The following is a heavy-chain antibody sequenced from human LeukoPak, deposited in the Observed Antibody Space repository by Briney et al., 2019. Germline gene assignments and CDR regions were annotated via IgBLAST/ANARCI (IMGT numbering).Heavy chain of an antibody. CDR3: ARFCTSSSCYYFDY. J-gene: IGHJ4*02. Sequence: SETLSLTCTVSGGSISSSSYYWGWIRQPPGEGLEWIGSIYYSGSTYYNPSLKSRVTMSVDTSKNQFSLKLRSVTAAGTAVYYCARFCTSSSCYYFDYWGQGARVTVSS. CDR1: GGSISSSSYY. CDR2: IYYSGST. D-gene: IGHD2-2*01. V-gene: IGHV4-39*07.